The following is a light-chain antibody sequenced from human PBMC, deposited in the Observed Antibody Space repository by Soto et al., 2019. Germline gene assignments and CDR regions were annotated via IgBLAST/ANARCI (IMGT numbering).Light chain of an antibody. J-gene: IGKJ1*01. CDR1: QSVKTF. CDR2: EAS. CDR3: QQRSNWLPIS. V-gene: IGKV3-11*01. Sequence: NVLTQSPATLSLYPGDRATLSCRASQSVKTFLVWYLQRPGQPPRLIIHEASHRAAGIPARFSGGGFGTDFTLTISSLEPEDAAVYNCQQRSNWLPISFGQRTKVEIK.